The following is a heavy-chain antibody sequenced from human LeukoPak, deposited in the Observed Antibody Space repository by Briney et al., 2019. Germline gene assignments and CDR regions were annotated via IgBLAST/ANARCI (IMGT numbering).Heavy chain of an antibody. CDR3: ATQDILDY. V-gene: IGHV3-74*01. CDR2: IDKVGSNT. Sequence: GGSLRLSCAASGFTFRSSGMHWVRQAPGEGLAWVSRIDKVGSNTNYADSVKGRFTISRDNAKNTVYLQMNSLRVEDTAMYYCATQDILDYWGKGTLVTVSS. CDR1: GFTFRSSG. J-gene: IGHJ4*02.